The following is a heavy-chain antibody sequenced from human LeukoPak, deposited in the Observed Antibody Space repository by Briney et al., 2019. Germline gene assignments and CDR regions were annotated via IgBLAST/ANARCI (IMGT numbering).Heavy chain of an antibody. Sequence: GGSLRLSCVVSGCTFSNYSMNWVRKAPGKGLEWVSYISSRSSSIYYLDSVKGRFTISRDNAKNSLYLQMNSLRDEDTAVYYCARVIRRFGEFSSDYWGQGTLVTVSS. CDR1: GCTFSNYS. CDR2: ISSRSSSI. V-gene: IGHV3-48*02. D-gene: IGHD3-10*01. J-gene: IGHJ4*02. CDR3: ARVIRRFGEFSSDY.